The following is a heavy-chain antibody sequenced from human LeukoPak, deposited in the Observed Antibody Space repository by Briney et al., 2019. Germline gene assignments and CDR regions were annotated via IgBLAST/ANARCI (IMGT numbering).Heavy chain of an antibody. Sequence: MASETLSLTCAVYGGSFSGYYWSWIRQPPGKGLEWIGEINHSGSTNYNPSLKSRVTISVATSKNQFSLKLSSVTAADTAVYYCARALGYCSGGSCYDNYYYMDVWGKGTTVTVSS. V-gene: IGHV4-34*01. CDR3: ARALGYCSGGSCYDNYYYMDV. J-gene: IGHJ6*03. CDR2: INHSGST. D-gene: IGHD2-15*01. CDR1: GGSFSGYY.